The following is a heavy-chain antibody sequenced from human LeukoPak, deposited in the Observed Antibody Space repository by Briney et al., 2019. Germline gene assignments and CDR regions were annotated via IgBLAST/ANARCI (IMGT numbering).Heavy chain of an antibody. CDR2: ISFDGRNK. D-gene: IGHD3-22*01. V-gene: IGHV3-30-3*01. CDR1: GFTFSSYA. CDR3: ARAVRYYYGSSGYYNNWFDP. Sequence: GRSLRLSCAASGFTFSSYAMHWVRQAPGKGLEWVAVISFDGRNKYYADSVKGRFIISRDNSKNTLHLQMNSLRAEDTAVYYCARAVRYYYGSSGYYNNWFDPWGQGTLVTVSS. J-gene: IGHJ5*02.